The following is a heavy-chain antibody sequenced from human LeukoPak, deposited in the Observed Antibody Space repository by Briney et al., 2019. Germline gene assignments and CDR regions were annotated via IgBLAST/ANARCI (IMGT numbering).Heavy chain of an antibody. CDR3: ARDDTHYYDILTGYYKY. Sequence: KPGGSLRLSCAASGFTFSDYYMSWIRQAPGKGLEWVSYISSSGSTVYYADSMKGRFTISRDNAKNSLYLQMNSLRAEDTAVYYCARDDTHYYDILTGYYKYWGQGTLVTVSS. D-gene: IGHD3-9*01. V-gene: IGHV3-11*04. J-gene: IGHJ4*02. CDR1: GFTFSDYY. CDR2: ISSSGSTV.